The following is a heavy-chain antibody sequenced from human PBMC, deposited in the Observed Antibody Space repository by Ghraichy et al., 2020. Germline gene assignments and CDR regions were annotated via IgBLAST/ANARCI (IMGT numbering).Heavy chain of an antibody. V-gene: IGHV3-43D*03. J-gene: IGHJ6*01. Sequence: ISWDGGSTYYADSVKGRFTISRNNSKNSLYLQMNSLRAEDTASYYCAKDIDTMVRGFIKEYSYGMDV. CDR2: ISWDGGST. D-gene: IGHD3-10*01. CDR3: AKDIDTMVRGFIKEYSYGMDV.